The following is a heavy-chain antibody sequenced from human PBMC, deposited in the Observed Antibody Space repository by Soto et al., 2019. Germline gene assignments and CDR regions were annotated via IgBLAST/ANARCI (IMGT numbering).Heavy chain of an antibody. D-gene: IGHD6-13*01. CDR1: GGTFNVYT. Sequence: QVQLVQSGAEVKKPGSSVKVSCKASGGTFNVYTIIWVRQAPGQGLEWMGRIIPMLAITNYAQRFQGRVTLTADTSTTPAYMELSSLTSEDTAVYYCALGSWSGATFDIWGQGTLVTVSS. J-gene: IGHJ3*02. V-gene: IGHV1-69*02. CDR3: ALGSWSGATFDI. CDR2: IIPMLAIT.